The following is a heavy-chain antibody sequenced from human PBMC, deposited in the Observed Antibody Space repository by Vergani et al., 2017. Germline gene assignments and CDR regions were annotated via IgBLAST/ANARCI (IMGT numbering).Heavy chain of an antibody. CDR3: ARGSRAEGGSGPDK. D-gene: IGHD6-13*01. CDR2: IFSSGTT. CDR1: GGSISSGPYS. V-gene: IGHV4-61*02. Sequence: QVQLQESGPGLVKPSETLSLTCSVSGGSISSGPYSWNWIRQPAGKTLEWIGEIFSSGTTNYNPSFKNRVTMSVDTSKNQFSLKLNSVTAADTAVYYCARGSRAEGGSGPDKWGQGTLVTVSS. J-gene: IGHJ4*02.